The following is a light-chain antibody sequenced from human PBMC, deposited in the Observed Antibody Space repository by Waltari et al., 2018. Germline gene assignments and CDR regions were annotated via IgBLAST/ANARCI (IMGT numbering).Light chain of an antibody. Sequence: ERVITQSPATLSVSPGDRATPSCRASQSVSSNLAWYQQKPGQAPRLLIYGASTRATGIPARFSGSGSGTEFTLTISSLQSEDFAVYYCQQYNNWPATFGQGTKLEIK. CDR3: QQYNNWPAT. CDR2: GAS. CDR1: QSVSSN. V-gene: IGKV3-15*01. J-gene: IGKJ2*01.